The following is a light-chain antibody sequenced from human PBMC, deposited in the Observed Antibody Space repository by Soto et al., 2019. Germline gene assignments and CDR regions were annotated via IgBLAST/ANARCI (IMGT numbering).Light chain of an antibody. V-gene: IGLV2-11*01. CDR1: NTDVGGYNY. CDR3: CSFAGPYTWV. Sequence: QSALTQPRSVSGSPGQSVTISCTGTNTDVGGYNYVSWYQHHPGKAPKLMIYDVSKRPSGVPDRFSGSKSANTASLTISGLPGEDEAYYYCCSFAGPYTWVFGGGTKLTVL. J-gene: IGLJ3*02. CDR2: DVS.